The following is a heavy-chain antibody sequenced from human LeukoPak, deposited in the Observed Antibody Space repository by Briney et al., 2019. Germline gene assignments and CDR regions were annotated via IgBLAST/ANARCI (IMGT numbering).Heavy chain of an antibody. CDR3: ARDCSSTSCYTGDKDSGWYFDL. J-gene: IGHJ2*01. D-gene: IGHD2-2*02. Sequence: PSETLSLTCAVYGGSFSGYYWSWIRQPPGKGLEWIGEINHSGSTNYNPSLKSRVTISVDTSKNQFSLKLSSVTAADTAVYYCARDCSSTSCYTGDKDSGWYFDLWGRGTLVTVSS. CDR1: GGSFSGYY. CDR2: INHSGST. V-gene: IGHV4-34*01.